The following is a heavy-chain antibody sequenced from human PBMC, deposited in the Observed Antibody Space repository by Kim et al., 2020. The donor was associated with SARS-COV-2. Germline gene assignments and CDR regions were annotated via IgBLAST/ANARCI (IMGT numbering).Heavy chain of an antibody. D-gene: IGHD2-15*01. CDR1: GGSFSGYF. V-gene: IGHV4-34*01. CDR3: ARGDIVVMVAATTPNRADYFQH. Sequence: SETLSLTCAVSGGSFSGYFWSWIRQPPGKGLEWIGEINHSGSTNYNPSLKSRVTISVDTSKNQFSLKLSSVTAADTAVYYCARGDIVVMVAATTPNRADYFQHWGQGTLVTISS. J-gene: IGHJ1*01. CDR2: INHSGST.